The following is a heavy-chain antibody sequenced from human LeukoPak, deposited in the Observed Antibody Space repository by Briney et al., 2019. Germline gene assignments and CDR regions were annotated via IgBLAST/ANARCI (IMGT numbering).Heavy chain of an antibody. V-gene: IGHV1-46*01. CDR3: ARGAISGSYYGTFDY. CDR2: INPSGGST. Sequence: ASVKVSCKASGDTFTASYMHWVRQAPGQGLEWMGIINPSGGSTSYAQKFQGRLTMTRDTSTRTVYMELSSLRSEDTAVYYCARGAISGSYYGTFDYWGQGTLVTVSS. J-gene: IGHJ4*02. D-gene: IGHD1-26*01. CDR1: GDTFTASY.